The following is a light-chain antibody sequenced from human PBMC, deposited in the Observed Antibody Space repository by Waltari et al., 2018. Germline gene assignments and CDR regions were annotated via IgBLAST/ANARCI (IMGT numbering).Light chain of an antibody. CDR2: GNS. CDR1: SSNIGAGYA. J-gene: IGLJ1*01. V-gene: IGLV1-40*01. CDR3: QSYDSSLSGDYV. Sequence: QSVLTPPPSVSGAPGQRVTISCTGSSSNIGAGYAVPWYQQLPGTAPKLLIYGNSNRPSGVPDRFSGSKSGTSASLAITGLQAEDEADYYCQSYDSSLSGDYVFGTGTKVTVL.